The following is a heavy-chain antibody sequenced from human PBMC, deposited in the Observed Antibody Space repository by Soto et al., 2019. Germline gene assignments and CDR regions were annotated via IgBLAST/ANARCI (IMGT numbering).Heavy chain of an antibody. V-gene: IGHV4-4*02. CDR1: GVSISSGNW. J-gene: IGHJ4*02. D-gene: IGHD3-10*01. CDR3: ARLVYDTRLNYMYFDF. CDR2: IFHDGTA. Sequence: SETLSLTCAVSGVSISSGNWWTWVRQSPQRGLEYIGEIFHDGTANYYPSFERRVAISVGTSKNQFSLKLTSVTAADTAIYFCARLVYDTRLNYMYFDFWGQGTLVTVSS.